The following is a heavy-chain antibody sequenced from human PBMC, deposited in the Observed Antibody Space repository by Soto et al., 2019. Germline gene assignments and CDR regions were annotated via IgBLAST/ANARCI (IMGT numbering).Heavy chain of an antibody. CDR1: GYTFTSYA. Sequence: QVQLVQSGAEVKKPGASVKVSCKASGYTFTSYAMHWVRQAPGQRLEWMGWINAGNGNTKYSQKFQGRVTITRDTSASTAYMELSSLRSEDTAVYYCARAESLWLHSVYWGQGTLVTVSS. J-gene: IGHJ4*02. D-gene: IGHD5-18*01. V-gene: IGHV1-3*01. CDR2: INAGNGNT. CDR3: ARAESLWLHSVY.